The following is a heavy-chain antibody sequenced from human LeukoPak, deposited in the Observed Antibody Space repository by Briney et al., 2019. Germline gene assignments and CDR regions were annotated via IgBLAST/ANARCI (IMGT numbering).Heavy chain of an antibody. CDR1: GFTFSCCA. D-gene: IGHD6-19*01. J-gene: IGHJ4*02. CDR3: AKKGGSSGRYDYLDY. V-gene: IGHV3-30-3*02. CDR2: ISSDENTE. Sequence: GGSLRLSCAASGFTFSCCATHWVRQAPGRGLEWVAVISSDENTEFYADSVKGRFTVYRDNSKKTVWLQMNSLRAEDTAVYYCAKKGGSSGRYDYLDYWGQGTLVTVSS.